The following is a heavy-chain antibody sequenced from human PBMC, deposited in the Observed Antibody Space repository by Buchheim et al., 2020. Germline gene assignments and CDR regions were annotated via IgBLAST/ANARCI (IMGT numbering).Heavy chain of an antibody. CDR3: ARVKRSLGTFDY. Sequence: QVQLVQSGAEVKKPGASVKVSCKASGYTFTGYFIHWLRQAPGQGPEWMGWVNPNNGGTNYAQKFQGRVTMTRDTSISTASMELSRLISDDTAVYYCARVKRSLGTFDYWGQGTL. V-gene: IGHV1-2*02. D-gene: IGHD5-24*01. J-gene: IGHJ4*02. CDR2: VNPNNGGT. CDR1: GYTFTGYF.